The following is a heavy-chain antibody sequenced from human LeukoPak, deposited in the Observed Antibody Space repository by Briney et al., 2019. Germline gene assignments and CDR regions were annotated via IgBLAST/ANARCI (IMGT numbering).Heavy chain of an antibody. J-gene: IGHJ4*02. CDR2: ISTTSSTM. D-gene: IGHD1-26*01. V-gene: IGHV3-48*02. Sequence: GGSLRLSCAASGFTFSSYSMNWVRQAPGKGLEWVSFISTTSSTMYYAGSVKGRFTISRDNAKNSLSLQMNSLRDEDTAVYYCAMMYSGIYCFDYWGQGTLVTVSS. CDR1: GFTFSSYS. CDR3: AMMYSGIYCFDY.